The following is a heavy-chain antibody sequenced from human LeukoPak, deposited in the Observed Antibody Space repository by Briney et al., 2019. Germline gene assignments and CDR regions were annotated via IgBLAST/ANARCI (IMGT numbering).Heavy chain of an antibody. Sequence: PSETLSLTCTVSGGSISSYYWGWVRQPPGKGLEWIGYIYYSGSTNYNPSLKSRVTISVDTSKNQFSPKLSSVTAADTAVYYCAREGYYYYGMDVWGQGTTVTVSS. CDR1: GGSISSYY. V-gene: IGHV4-59*01. CDR2: IYYSGST. CDR3: AREGYYYYGMDV. J-gene: IGHJ6*02.